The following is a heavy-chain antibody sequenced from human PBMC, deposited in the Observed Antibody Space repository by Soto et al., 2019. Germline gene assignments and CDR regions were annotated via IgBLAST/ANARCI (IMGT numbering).Heavy chain of an antibody. CDR1: GGSISSNDW. CDR3: ARAVPFSLGP. V-gene: IGHV4-4*02. J-gene: IGHJ5*02. D-gene: IGHD3-16*01. Sequence: QVQLQESGRGLVKPSGTLSLTCDVFGGSISSNDWWSWVRQPPGKGLEWIGEIYHSGTTHYNPSLKSRVTISIDKSMNQFSLKLTSVTAADTVVYYCARAVPFSLGPWGQGTLVTVSS. CDR2: IYHSGTT.